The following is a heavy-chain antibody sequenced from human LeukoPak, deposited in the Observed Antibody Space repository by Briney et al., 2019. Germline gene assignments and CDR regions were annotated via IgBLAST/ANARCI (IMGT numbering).Heavy chain of an antibody. CDR3: ARDPRGPTAYDSSARDSLDY. CDR2: ISSNSTYI. Sequence: PGGSLRLSCAASGFTFSYYAMSWVRQAPGKGLEWVSSISSNSTYIYYEDSVKGRFTISRDNAKNSLYLQMNSLRAEDTAVYYCARDPRGPTAYDSSARDSLDYWGQGTLVTVSS. D-gene: IGHD3-22*01. CDR1: GFTFSYYA. J-gene: IGHJ4*02. V-gene: IGHV3-21*01.